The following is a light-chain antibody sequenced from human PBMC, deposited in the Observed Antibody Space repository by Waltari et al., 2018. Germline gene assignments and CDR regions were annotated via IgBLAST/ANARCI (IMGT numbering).Light chain of an antibody. CDR1: SSHIGAGYA. V-gene: IGLV1-40*01. Sequence: QSILTQPPPVSGAPGQKVTISCTGSSSHIGAGYAVHWYQQLPGAAPKLIIYGNNNRPSGFPDRFSGSKSGTSASLDITGLQTEDEADYYCQSYDSSLSDSGVFGGGTKVTVL. CDR3: QSYDSSLSDSGV. CDR2: GNN. J-gene: IGLJ3*02.